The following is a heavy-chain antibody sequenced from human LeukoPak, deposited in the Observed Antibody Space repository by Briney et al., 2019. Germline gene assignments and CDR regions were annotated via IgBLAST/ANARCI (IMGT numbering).Heavy chain of an antibody. Sequence: GRSLRLSCAASGFTFSRYGMHWVRQAPGKGLEWVAVIWYDGSNKYYADSVKGRFTISRDNSKKTLYLQMNSLRAEDTAVYYCARDTDTATLGDYWGRGTLVSVSS. CDR2: IWYDGSNK. CDR1: GFTFSRYG. V-gene: IGHV3-33*01. D-gene: IGHD5-18*01. CDR3: ARDTDTATLGDY. J-gene: IGHJ4*02.